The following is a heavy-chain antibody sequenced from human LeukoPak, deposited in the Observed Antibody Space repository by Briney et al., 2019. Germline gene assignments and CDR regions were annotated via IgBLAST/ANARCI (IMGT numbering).Heavy chain of an antibody. CDR2: ISSSSTTI. Sequence: GGSLRLSCVASGFTFSSYSMNWVRQAPGKGLEWVSHISSSSTTIYYTDSVKGRFTISRDNAKNSLYLQMNSLRDEDTAVYYCVRLTGYCSGGSCAMDVWGQGTAVTVSS. CDR3: VRLTGYCSGGSCAMDV. V-gene: IGHV3-48*02. D-gene: IGHD2-15*01. J-gene: IGHJ6*02. CDR1: GFTFSSYS.